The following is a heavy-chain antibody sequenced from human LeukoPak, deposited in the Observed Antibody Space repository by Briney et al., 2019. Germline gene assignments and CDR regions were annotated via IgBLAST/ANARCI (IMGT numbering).Heavy chain of an antibody. D-gene: IGHD4-17*01. CDR3: ARDPTTVTKGLDI. V-gene: IGHV4-59*11. Sequence: PSETLSLTCTVSGGSISSHYWSWIRQPPGKGLEWIGYISSIGSTNYNPSLKSRVTISVDTSKNQFSLKLTSVTAADTPVYFCARDPTTVTKGLDIWGQGTMVTVSS. J-gene: IGHJ3*02. CDR2: ISSIGST. CDR1: GGSISSHY.